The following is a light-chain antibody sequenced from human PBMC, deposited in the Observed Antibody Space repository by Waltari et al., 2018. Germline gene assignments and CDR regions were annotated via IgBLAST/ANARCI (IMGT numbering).Light chain of an antibody. V-gene: IGLV2-14*03. CDR2: DVS. Sequence: QSALTQPASVSGSPGQSITISCTGTSSDVGASNYVSWSQQHPGKAPQLMIFDVSNRPSGVSNRFSGSKSGNTASLTISGLQAEDEAGYYCSSYISSSTLELFGGGTSLTVL. J-gene: IGLJ2*01. CDR3: SSYISSSTLEL. CDR1: SSDVGASNY.